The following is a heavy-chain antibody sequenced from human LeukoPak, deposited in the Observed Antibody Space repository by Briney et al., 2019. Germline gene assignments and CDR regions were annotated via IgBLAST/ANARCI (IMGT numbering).Heavy chain of an antibody. V-gene: IGHV4-31*03. CDR1: GGSISSGGYY. Sequence: PSQTLSLTCTVSGGSISSGGYYWSWIRQHPGKGLERIGYIYYSGSTYYNPSLKSRVTISLDTSKNQFSLKLSSVTAADTAVYYCARGEGPTVPAAIRGNWFDPWGQGTLVTVSS. CDR3: ARGEGPTVPAAIRGNWFDP. J-gene: IGHJ5*02. D-gene: IGHD2-2*02. CDR2: IYYSGST.